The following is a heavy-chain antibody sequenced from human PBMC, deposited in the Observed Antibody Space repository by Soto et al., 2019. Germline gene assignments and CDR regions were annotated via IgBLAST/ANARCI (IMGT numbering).Heavy chain of an antibody. Sequence: EVQLLESGGGLVQPGGSLRLSCAASGCIFSSYDMAWVRQAPGKGLEWVSTVSSSADATQYADSVKGRFTISRDNSKNTLYLEMNNLGDEDTATYCCAKSYFFSWYDSWGQGTLVTVSS. CDR1: GCIFSSYD. D-gene: IGHD3-10*01. CDR2: VSSSADAT. V-gene: IGHV3-23*01. J-gene: IGHJ5*01. CDR3: AKSYFFSWYDS.